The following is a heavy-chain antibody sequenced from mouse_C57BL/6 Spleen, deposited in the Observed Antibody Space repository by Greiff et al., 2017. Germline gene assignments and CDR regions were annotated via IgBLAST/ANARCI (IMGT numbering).Heavy chain of an antibody. CDR2: IWRGGST. V-gene: IGHV2-5*01. J-gene: IGHJ1*03. D-gene: IGHD1-1*01. CDR1: GFSLTSYG. Sequence: QVQLQQSGPGLVQPSQSLSITCTVSGFSLTSYGVHWVRQSPGKGLEWLGVIWRGGSTDYHSAFMSRLSITKDNSTSHVFFKLNSLQADVTAIYYCAKNDYYGSSSVGSFDVWGTGTTVTVSS. CDR3: AKNDYYGSSSVGSFDV.